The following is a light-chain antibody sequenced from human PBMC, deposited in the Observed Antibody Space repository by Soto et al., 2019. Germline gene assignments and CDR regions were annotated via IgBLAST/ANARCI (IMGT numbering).Light chain of an antibody. CDR2: GNS. V-gene: IGLV1-40*01. Sequence: QSVLTQPPSVSGAPGQRVTISCTGSSSNIGAGYDVHWYQQLPGTAPKLLIYGNSNRPSGVPDRFSGSKSGTSASLAITGLQAEDEADYYCQSYDSSLSAHVVFGGGTKLDRP. CDR3: QSYDSSLSAHVV. J-gene: IGLJ2*01. CDR1: SSNIGAGYD.